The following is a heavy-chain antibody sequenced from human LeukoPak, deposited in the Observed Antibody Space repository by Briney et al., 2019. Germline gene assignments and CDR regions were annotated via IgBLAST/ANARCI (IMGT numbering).Heavy chain of an antibody. CDR1: GFTFSSYG. Sequence: PGGSLRLSCAASGFTFSSYGMHWVRQAPGKGLEWVAFIRYDGSNKYYADSVKGRFTISRDNSKNTLYLRMNSLRAEGTAVYYCARGLGGGYSFDYWGQGTLVIVSS. CDR3: ARGLGGGYSFDY. J-gene: IGHJ4*02. V-gene: IGHV3-30*02. CDR2: IRYDGSNK. D-gene: IGHD3-10*01.